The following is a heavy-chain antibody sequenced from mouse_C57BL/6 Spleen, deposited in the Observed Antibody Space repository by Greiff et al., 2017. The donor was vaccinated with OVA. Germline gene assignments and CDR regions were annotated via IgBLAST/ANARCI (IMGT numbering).Heavy chain of an antibody. J-gene: IGHJ4*01. V-gene: IGHV1-64*01. Sequence: QVQLQQSGAELVKPGASVKLSCKASGYTFTSYWLNWVKQRPGQGLEWIGMIHPKSGSTYYNEKFKSKATLTVDKSSSTAYMHLRSLTSEDAAVYCCASVHMDYAVDYWGQGTSVTVSS. CDR3: ASVHMDYAVDY. D-gene: IGHD1-1*02. CDR1: GYTFTSYW. CDR2: IHPKSGST.